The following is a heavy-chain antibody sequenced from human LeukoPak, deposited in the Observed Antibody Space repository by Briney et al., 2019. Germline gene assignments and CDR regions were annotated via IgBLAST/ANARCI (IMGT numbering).Heavy chain of an antibody. J-gene: IGHJ4*02. Sequence: TGGSLRLSCAASGFTFSSYAMSWVRQAPGKGLEWVSAISGSGGSTYYADSVKGRFTISRDNAKNSLFLQMNSLRAEDTAVYYCARVYSSLWAPSFDYWGQGALVTVSS. CDR1: GFTFSSYA. CDR3: ARVYSSLWAPSFDY. CDR2: ISGSGGST. V-gene: IGHV3-23*01. D-gene: IGHD3-22*01.